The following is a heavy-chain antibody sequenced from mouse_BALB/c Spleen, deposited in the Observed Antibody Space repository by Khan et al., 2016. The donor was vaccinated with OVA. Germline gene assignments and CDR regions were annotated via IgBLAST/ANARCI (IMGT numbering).Heavy chain of an antibody. J-gene: IGHJ4*01. V-gene: IGHV1S41*01. CDR3: ARYEYYGRTCYAMDY. CDR2: IAPGSGSA. CDR1: GYTFTSYW. Sequence: DLVKPGASVKLSCKASGYTFTSYWINWIKQRPGQGLEWIGRIAPGSGSAYYNEMFKDKATLTVDTSSSTAYLQLSSLSSEDSAVYFCARYEYYGRTCYAMDYWGQGTSVTVSS. D-gene: IGHD1-1*01.